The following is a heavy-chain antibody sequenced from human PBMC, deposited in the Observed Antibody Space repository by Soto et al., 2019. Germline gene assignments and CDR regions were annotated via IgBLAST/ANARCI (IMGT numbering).Heavy chain of an antibody. V-gene: IGHV4-34*01. CDR2: IGHRGGT. D-gene: IGHD4-17*01. Sequence: SETLCLTCAVYGGSFSGYYWSWIRQSPGKGLEWIGEIGHRGGTHYNPSLQSRVTISVDTSKNQFSLRLNSMTAADTAVYYCARINHDDGDYIIHLWSQGTLVTVSS. J-gene: IGHJ4*02. CDR1: GGSFSGYY. CDR3: ARINHDDGDYIIHL.